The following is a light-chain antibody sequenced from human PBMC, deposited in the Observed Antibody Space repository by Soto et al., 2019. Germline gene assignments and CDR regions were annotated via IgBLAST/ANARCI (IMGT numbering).Light chain of an antibody. J-gene: IGLJ2*01. Sequence: QSALTQPASVSGSPGQSITISCTGTSSDVGAYNYVSWYQQHPDKAPKLMIYDVSNRPSGVSNRFSGSKSVNTASLTISGLQAEDEADYYCSSYTSSSTVVFGGGTKLTVL. CDR2: DVS. CDR3: SSYTSSSTVV. CDR1: SSDVGAYNY. V-gene: IGLV2-14*03.